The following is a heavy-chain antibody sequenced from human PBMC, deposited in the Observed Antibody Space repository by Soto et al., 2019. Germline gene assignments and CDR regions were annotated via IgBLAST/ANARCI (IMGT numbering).Heavy chain of an antibody. CDR1: GYTFTSYD. CDR3: ARANPGYSSSYYYCGMDV. V-gene: IGHV1-8*01. Sequence: QVQLVQSGAEVKKPGASVKVSCKASGYTFTSYDIHWVRQATGQGLEWMGWMNPNSGNTGYAQKFQGRVTMTRNTSISTAYMELSSLRSEDTAVYYCARANPGYSSSYYYCGMDVWGQGTTVTVSS. D-gene: IGHD6-13*01. CDR2: MNPNSGNT. J-gene: IGHJ6*02.